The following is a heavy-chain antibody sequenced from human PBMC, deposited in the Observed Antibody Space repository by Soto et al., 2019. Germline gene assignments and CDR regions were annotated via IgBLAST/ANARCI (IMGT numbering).Heavy chain of an antibody. CDR2: IIPILGIA. CDR3: ARDYSSSSPWFDP. CDR1: GGTFSSYT. J-gene: IGHJ5*02. V-gene: IGHV1-69*04. Sequence: SVKVSFKASGGTFSSYTISWVRQAPGQGLEWMGRIIPILGIANYAQKFQGRVTITADKSTSTAYMELSSLRSEDTAVYYCARDYSSSSPWFDPWGQGTLVTVSS. D-gene: IGHD6-6*01.